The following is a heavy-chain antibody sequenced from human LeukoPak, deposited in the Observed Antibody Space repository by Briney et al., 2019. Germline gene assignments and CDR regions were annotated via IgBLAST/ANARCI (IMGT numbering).Heavy chain of an antibody. Sequence: ESLKISCKGSGYSFSNYWIGWVRQMPGKGLEWMGIIYVGDSDTRYSPSFQGPVTISADKSITTAYLQWSSLKASDTAMYYCARQPTTGAYFDYWGQGTLVTVSS. D-gene: IGHD4-17*01. CDR1: GYSFSNYW. V-gene: IGHV5-51*01. CDR2: IYVGDSDT. CDR3: ARQPTTGAYFDY. J-gene: IGHJ4*02.